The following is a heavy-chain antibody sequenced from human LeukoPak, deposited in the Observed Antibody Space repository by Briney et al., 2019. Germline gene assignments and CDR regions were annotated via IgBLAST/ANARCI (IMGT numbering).Heavy chain of an antibody. CDR3: ARQSCSSTSCPHRNVFDI. CDR1: GVSIIGYY. Sequence: SETLSLTCTVSGVSIIGYYWTWIRQPPGKGLEWIGYIYTSGSTNHNPSLKSRVTISVDMSKNQFSLQLSSVTAADTAVYYCARQSCSSTSCPHRNVFDIWGQGTMVTVSP. J-gene: IGHJ3*02. V-gene: IGHV4-4*09. CDR2: IYTSGST. D-gene: IGHD2-2*01.